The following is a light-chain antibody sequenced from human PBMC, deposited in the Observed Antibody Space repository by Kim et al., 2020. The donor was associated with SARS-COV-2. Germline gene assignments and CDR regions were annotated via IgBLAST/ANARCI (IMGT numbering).Light chain of an antibody. J-gene: IGLJ3*02. Sequence: GGKNIGGYNVHWYQQKPGQAPVRVIYRDSNRPSGIPERFSGSNSGNTATLTISSAQAGDEADYYCQVWDTTSGVFDGGTQLTVL. CDR1: NIGGYN. CDR2: RDS. CDR3: QVWDTTSGV. V-gene: IGLV3-9*01.